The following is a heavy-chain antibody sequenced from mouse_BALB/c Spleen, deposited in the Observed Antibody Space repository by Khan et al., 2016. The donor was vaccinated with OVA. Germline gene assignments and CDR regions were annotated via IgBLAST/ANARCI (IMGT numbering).Heavy chain of an antibody. V-gene: IGHV1-7*01. Sequence: VQLQQSGAELAKPGASVKMSCKASGYTFTTYWMYWVKQRPGQGLEWIGYINPTSGYTDYNERFKDKATLSADKSSSTAYMQLSSLTSEDSAVYYCTRDRIDYWCQGTTLTVSS. CDR3: TRDRIDY. J-gene: IGHJ2*01. CDR2: INPTSGYT. CDR1: GYTFTTYW.